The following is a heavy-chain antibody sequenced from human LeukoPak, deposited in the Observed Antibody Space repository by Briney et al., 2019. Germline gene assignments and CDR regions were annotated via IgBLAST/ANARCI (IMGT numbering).Heavy chain of an antibody. CDR1: GLTFSGQW. V-gene: IGHV3-7*01. CDR3: GYTNNFYH. J-gene: IGHJ4*02. CDR2: IKHDGREK. D-gene: IGHD3-16*02. Sequence: PGGSLRLSCVASGLTFSGQWLNWVRQAPGKGLEWVANIKHDGREKYYVDSVKGRFTISRDDGQNSLSLHMNSVRAEDTAIYYCGYTNNFYHWGQGALVVVSA.